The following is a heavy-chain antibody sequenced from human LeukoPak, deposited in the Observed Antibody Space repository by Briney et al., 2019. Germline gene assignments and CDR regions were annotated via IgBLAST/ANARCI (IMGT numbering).Heavy chain of an antibody. V-gene: IGHV3-7*01. CDR1: GFTFSSYW. D-gene: IGHD6-13*01. CDR3: ARVVAAAGPPDAFDI. J-gene: IGHJ3*02. Sequence: GGSLRLSCAASGFTFSSYWMSWVRQAPGKGRECVANIKQDGSEKYYVDSVKGRFTISRDNAKNSLYLQMKSMRAEDTAVYYCARVVAAAGPPDAFDIWGQGTMVTVSS. CDR2: IKQDGSEK.